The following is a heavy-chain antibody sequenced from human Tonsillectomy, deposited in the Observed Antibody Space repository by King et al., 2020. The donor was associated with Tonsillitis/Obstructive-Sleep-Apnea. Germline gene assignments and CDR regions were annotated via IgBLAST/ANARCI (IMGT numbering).Heavy chain of an antibody. Sequence: QLVQSGAEVKKPGTSVKVSCKASGYTFTGSYIHWVRQAPGEGLEWMGWINPNSGGTNSAQKFQGRVTMTRDTYISTAYMELSRLRSDDTAVYYCVRDRVSLSNIGWGVFDCWDQGTLVTVSS. CDR2: INPNSGGT. CDR1: GYTFTGSY. CDR3: VRDRVSLSNIGWGVFDC. D-gene: IGHD6-19*01. J-gene: IGHJ4*02. V-gene: IGHV1-2*02.